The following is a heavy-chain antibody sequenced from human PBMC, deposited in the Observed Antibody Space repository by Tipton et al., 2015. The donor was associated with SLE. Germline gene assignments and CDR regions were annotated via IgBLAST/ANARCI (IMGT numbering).Heavy chain of an antibody. Sequence: TLSLTCTVSGASISSRDYYWSWIRQHPGKGLEWIGYIYYSGSTYYNPSLKSRVTISVDTSKNHFSLKLSSVTAADTAVYYCARTLGAIAHTVYDAFDIWGQGKMVTVSS. J-gene: IGHJ3*02. CDR3: ARTLGAIAHTVYDAFDI. CDR1: GASISSRDYY. CDR2: IYYSGST. V-gene: IGHV4-31*03. D-gene: IGHD1-26*01.